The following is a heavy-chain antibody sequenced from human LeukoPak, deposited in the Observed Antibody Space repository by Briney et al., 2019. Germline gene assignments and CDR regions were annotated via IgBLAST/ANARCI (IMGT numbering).Heavy chain of an antibody. V-gene: IGHV1-2*06. CDR1: GYTFTGYY. Sequence: ASVKVSCKASGYTFTGYYMHWVRQAPGQGLEWMGRINPNSGGTNYAQKFQGRVTMTRDTSTSTVYMELSSLRSEDTAVYYCARGTYSSPRVVRFDYWGQGTLVTVSS. J-gene: IGHJ4*02. CDR2: INPNSGGT. CDR3: ARGTYSSPRVVRFDY. D-gene: IGHD6-13*01.